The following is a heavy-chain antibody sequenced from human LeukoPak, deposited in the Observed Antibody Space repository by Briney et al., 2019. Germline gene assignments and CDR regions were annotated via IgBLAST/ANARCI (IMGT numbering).Heavy chain of an antibody. Sequence: GGSLRLSCAASGFTFSRYWVSWVRQAPGKGLEWVANIKEDGSAKYYVDSVKGRFTISRDNAKNSLYLQMNSLRAEDTAVYYCARDGGGWGYYFDSWGQGTLVTVSS. CDR3: ARDGGGWGYYFDS. CDR1: GFTFSRYW. D-gene: IGHD2-21*01. CDR2: IKEDGSAK. J-gene: IGHJ4*02. V-gene: IGHV3-7*01.